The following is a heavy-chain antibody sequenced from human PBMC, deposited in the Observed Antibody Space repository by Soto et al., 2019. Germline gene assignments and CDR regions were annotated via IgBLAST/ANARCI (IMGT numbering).Heavy chain of an antibody. CDR2: IIPIFGTA. Sequence: SVKVSCKASGGTFSSYAISWVRQAPGQGLEWMGGIIPIFGTANYAQKFQGRVTITADESTSTAYLELSSLRSEDTAVYYCAGGISGYDFDYYGMDVWGQGTTVTVSS. D-gene: IGHD5-12*01. V-gene: IGHV1-69*13. CDR3: AGGISGYDFDYYGMDV. J-gene: IGHJ6*02. CDR1: GGTFSSYA.